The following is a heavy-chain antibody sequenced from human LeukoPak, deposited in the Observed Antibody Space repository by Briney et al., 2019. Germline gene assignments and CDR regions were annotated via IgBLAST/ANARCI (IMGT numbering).Heavy chain of an antibody. Sequence: ASVKVFCKASAYTFTGYYMHWVRQAPGQGLEWMGWINPDSGGTNYAQKFQGRVTMTRDTSISTAYMEVSRLRSDDTAVYYCAREGSGWYGNFDYWGQGTLVTVSS. CDR3: AREGSGWYGNFDY. J-gene: IGHJ4*02. CDR2: INPDSGGT. CDR1: AYTFTGYY. V-gene: IGHV1-2*02. D-gene: IGHD6-19*01.